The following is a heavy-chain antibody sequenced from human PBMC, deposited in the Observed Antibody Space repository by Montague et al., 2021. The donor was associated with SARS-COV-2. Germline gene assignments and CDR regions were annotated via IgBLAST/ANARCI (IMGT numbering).Heavy chain of an antibody. Sequence: SETLSLTCTVSGGSISSSSYYWGWIRQPPEKGLEWIGSIYHSGSTYYNPSLKSRVTISVDTSKNQFSLKLSSVTAADTAVYYCARESGSGSYLVYWGQGTLVTVSS. CDR2: IYHSGST. CDR1: GGSISSSSYY. CDR3: ARESGSGSYLVY. J-gene: IGHJ4*02. D-gene: IGHD3-10*01. V-gene: IGHV4-39*01.